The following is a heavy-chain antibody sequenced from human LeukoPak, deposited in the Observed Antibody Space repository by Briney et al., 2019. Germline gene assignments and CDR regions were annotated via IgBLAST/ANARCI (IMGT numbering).Heavy chain of an antibody. CDR1: GYTFTSYG. V-gene: IGHV1-2*02. CDR2: INPNSGGT. Sequence: ASVKVSCKASGYTFTSYGISWVRQAPGQGLEWMGWINPNSGGTNYAQNLKGRVTMTRDTSLSTAYMELNSLTSDDTAVYYCARDLPKTGYVGALDIWGQGTMVTVSS. CDR3: ARDLPKTGYVGALDI. D-gene: IGHD5-12*01. J-gene: IGHJ3*02.